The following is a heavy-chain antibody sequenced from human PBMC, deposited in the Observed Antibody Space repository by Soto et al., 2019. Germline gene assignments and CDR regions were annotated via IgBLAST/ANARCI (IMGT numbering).Heavy chain of an antibody. D-gene: IGHD6-6*01. V-gene: IGHV3-30*18. Sequence: QVQLVESGGGVVQPGRSLRLSCAASGFTFSSYGMHWVRQAPGKGLEWVAVISYDGSNKYYADSVKGRFTISRDNSKNTLYLQMNSLRAEDTAVYYCANALSSSSSYYYGMDVWGQGTTVTVSS. CDR2: ISYDGSNK. CDR3: ANALSSSSSYYYGMDV. CDR1: GFTFSSYG. J-gene: IGHJ6*02.